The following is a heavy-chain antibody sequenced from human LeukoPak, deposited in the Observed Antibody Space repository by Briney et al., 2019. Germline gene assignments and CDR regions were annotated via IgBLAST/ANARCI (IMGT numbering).Heavy chain of an antibody. CDR2: IYSGGST. CDR1: GFTVSSNY. Sequence: GGSLRLSCAASGFTVSSNYMSWVRQAPGKGLEWVSVIYSGGSTYYADSVKGRFTISRDNSKNTLYLQMNSLRAEDTAVYYCAREYYYDSSDYYQFDYWGQGTLVTVSS. CDR3: AREYYYDSSDYYQFDY. D-gene: IGHD3-22*01. J-gene: IGHJ4*02. V-gene: IGHV3-66*01.